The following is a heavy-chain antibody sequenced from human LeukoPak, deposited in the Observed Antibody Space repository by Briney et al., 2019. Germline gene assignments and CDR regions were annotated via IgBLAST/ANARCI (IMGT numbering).Heavy chain of an antibody. CDR1: ARSFSGYY. V-gene: IGHV4-34*01. D-gene: IGHD3-10*02. CDR3: ARTSEGVTAMFGYYFDY. J-gene: IGHJ4*02. Sequence: SETLSLTCAVYARSFSGYYWSWTRHPPGKGLEWIGEINHSGSTNYNPSDKSRVTISIDTSKNQFSLKLSSVTAADTAVYYCARTSEGVTAMFGYYFDYWGQGTLVTVSS. CDR2: INHSGST.